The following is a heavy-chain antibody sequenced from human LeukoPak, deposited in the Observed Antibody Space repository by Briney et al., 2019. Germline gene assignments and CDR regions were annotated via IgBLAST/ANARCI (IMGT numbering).Heavy chain of an antibody. J-gene: IGHJ4*02. Sequence: PSETLSLTCSVSNDSISNYYWTWIRQPPGKGLEWIGYIYYTGITNYNPSLKSRVTISVDTSKNQFSLKLSSVTAADTAVYYCARKVGIAAAGKFDYWGQGTLVTVSS. V-gene: IGHV4-59*12. D-gene: IGHD6-13*01. CDR2: IYYTGIT. CDR1: NDSISNYY. CDR3: ARKVGIAAAGKFDY.